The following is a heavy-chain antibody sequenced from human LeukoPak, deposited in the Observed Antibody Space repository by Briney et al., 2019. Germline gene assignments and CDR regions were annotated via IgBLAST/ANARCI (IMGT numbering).Heavy chain of an antibody. V-gene: IGHV3-48*01. CDR2: ISSSSSTI. CDR1: GFTFSRYS. D-gene: IGHD5-24*01. J-gene: IGHJ4*02. CDR3: ARGDGYNFPGY. Sequence: GGSLRLSCAASGFTFSRYSMNWVRQAPGKGLEWVSYISSSSSTIYYADSVKGRFTISRDNAKNSLYLQMNSLRAEDTAVYYCARGDGYNFPGYWGQGTLVTVSS.